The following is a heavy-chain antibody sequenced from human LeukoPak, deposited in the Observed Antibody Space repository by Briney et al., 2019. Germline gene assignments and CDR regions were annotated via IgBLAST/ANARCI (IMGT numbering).Heavy chain of an antibody. CDR2: ISSSSSYI. CDR3: ARETAAETYYFDY. D-gene: IGHD6-13*01. V-gene: IGHV3-21*01. Sequence: GGSLRLSCAASGFTFSSYSMNWVRQAPGKGLEWVSSISSSSSYIYYADSVKGRFTISRDNAKNSLYLQMNSLRAEDTAVYYCARETAAETYYFDYWGQGTLVTVSS. J-gene: IGHJ4*02. CDR1: GFTFSSYS.